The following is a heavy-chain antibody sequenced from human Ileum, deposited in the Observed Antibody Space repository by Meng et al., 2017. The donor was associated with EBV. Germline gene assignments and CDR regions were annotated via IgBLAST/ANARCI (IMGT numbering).Heavy chain of an antibody. J-gene: IGHJ4*02. CDR3: ARRRGDHDYLDD. CDR2: LCPSGNT. Sequence: LLLPEPVPGLVNPSETLYCICLACCGSTSNVDSYRSWIRHAPGNGLEWITILCPSGNTYTNPSLNFRTTTTVDTAKNQFSLWLNSMTAADTAVYYCARRRGDHDYLDDWGQGTLVTVSS. D-gene: IGHD4-17*01. V-gene: IGHV4-39*01. CDR1: CGSTSNVDSY.